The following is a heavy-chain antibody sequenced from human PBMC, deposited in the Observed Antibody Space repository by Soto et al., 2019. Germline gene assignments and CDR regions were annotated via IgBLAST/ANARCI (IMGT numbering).Heavy chain of an antibody. CDR1: GFTFGSYS. J-gene: IGHJ6*02. CDR2: ISSSGDT. CDR3: AREENAWPLAYGLDV. V-gene: IGHV3-21*01. D-gene: IGHD2-2*01. Sequence: GGSLRLSCAASGFTFGSYSMHWVRQAPGKGLEWASSISSSGDTYYADSLKGRLTISRDYAKNSLSLQMNSLRAEDTAVYYCAREENAWPLAYGLDVWGQGTTVPVSS.